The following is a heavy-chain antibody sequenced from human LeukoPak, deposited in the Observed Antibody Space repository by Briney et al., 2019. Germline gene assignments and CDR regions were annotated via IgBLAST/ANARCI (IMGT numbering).Heavy chain of an antibody. J-gene: IGHJ4*02. CDR3: ARDSSSSWYYFDY. Sequence: GGSLRLSCAASGFTFSSYGMSWVRQAPGKGLEWVSAISGSGGSTYYADSVKGRFTISRDNSKNTLYLQMGSLRAEDMAVYYCARDSSSSWYYFDYWGQGTLVTVSS. V-gene: IGHV3-23*01. D-gene: IGHD6-13*01. CDR2: ISGSGGST. CDR1: GFTFSSYG.